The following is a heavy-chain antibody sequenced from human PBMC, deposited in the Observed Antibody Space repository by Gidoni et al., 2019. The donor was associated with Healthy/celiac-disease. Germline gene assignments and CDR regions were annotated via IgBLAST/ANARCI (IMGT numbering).Heavy chain of an antibody. CDR2: ISAYNGNT. D-gene: IGHD3-10*01. CDR1: GYTFTSYG. J-gene: IGHJ6*02. Sequence: AEVKKPGASVKVSCKASGYTFTSYGISWVRQAPGQGLEWMGWISAYNGNTNYAQKLQGRVTMTTDTSTSTAYMELRSLRSDDTAVYYCAREGVSFGEPHQKEYYYYYGMDVWGQGTTVTVSS. CDR3: AREGVSFGEPHQKEYYYYYGMDV. V-gene: IGHV1-18*01.